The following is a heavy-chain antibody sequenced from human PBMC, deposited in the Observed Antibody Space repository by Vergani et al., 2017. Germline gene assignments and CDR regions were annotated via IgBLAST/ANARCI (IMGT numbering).Heavy chain of an antibody. D-gene: IGHD3-10*01. Sequence: QVQLVQSGAEVKKPGASVKVSCKASGYTFTSYYMHWVRQAPGQGLEWMGIINPSGGSTSYAQKFQGRVTMTRDTSTSTVYMELSSLRSEDTAVYYCASPRVLWFGELPPYYYYGMDVWGQGTTVTVSS. CDR1: GYTFTSYY. V-gene: IGHV1-46*03. CDR2: INPSGGST. J-gene: IGHJ6*02. CDR3: ASPRVLWFGELPPYYYYGMDV.